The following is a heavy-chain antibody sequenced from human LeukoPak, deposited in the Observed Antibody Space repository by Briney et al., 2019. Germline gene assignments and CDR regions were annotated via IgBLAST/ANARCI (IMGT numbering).Heavy chain of an antibody. J-gene: IGHJ4*02. CDR1: GGTFSSYA. CDR3: ARDGRYYDSSGYFGY. Sequence: ASVSVSCKASGGTFSSYAISWVRQAPGQGLEWMGGIIPILGTANYAQKFQGRVTITADKSTSTAYMELSSLRSEDTAVYYCARDGRYYDSSGYFGYWGQGTLVTVSS. D-gene: IGHD3-22*01. CDR2: IIPILGTA. V-gene: IGHV1-69*10.